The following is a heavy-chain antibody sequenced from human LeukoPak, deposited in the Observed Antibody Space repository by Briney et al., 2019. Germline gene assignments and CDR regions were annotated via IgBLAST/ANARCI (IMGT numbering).Heavy chain of an antibody. D-gene: IGHD3-9*01. CDR1: GYTFTGYY. V-gene: IGHV1-2*02. Sequence: ASVTVSCKASGYTFTGYYMHWVRQAPGQGLEWMGWINPNSGGTNYAQKFQGRVTMTRDTSISTAYMELSRLRSDDTAAYYCARAGPIMRYFDWFFDYWGQGTLVTVSA. J-gene: IGHJ4*02. CDR3: ARAGPIMRYFDWFFDY. CDR2: INPNSGGT.